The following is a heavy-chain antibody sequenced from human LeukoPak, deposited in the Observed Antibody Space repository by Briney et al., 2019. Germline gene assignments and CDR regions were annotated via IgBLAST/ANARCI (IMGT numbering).Heavy chain of an antibody. CDR2: IYYSGST. V-gene: IGHV4-59*01. D-gene: IGHD5-18*01. Sequence: SETLSLTCTVSGGSISNYYWSWMRQPPGKGLEWIGYIYYSGSTNYNPSLKSRVTISVDTSKKQFSLKLSSVTAADTAIYYCASGFTAMAFDYWGQGTLVTVSS. J-gene: IGHJ4*02. CDR3: ASGFTAMAFDY. CDR1: GGSISNYY.